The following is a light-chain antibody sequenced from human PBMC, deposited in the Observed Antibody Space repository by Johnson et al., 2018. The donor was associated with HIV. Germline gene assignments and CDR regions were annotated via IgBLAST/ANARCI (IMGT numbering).Light chain of an antibody. CDR3: GTWDSSLSAGV. Sequence: QSVLTQPPSVSAAPGQKVTISCSGSSSNIGNNYVSWYQQLPGTAPKLLIYDNNKRPSGIPDRFSASKSGTSATLGITGLQTGDAADYYCGTWDSSLSAGVFGTGTKVTVL. J-gene: IGLJ1*01. CDR2: DNN. V-gene: IGLV1-51*01. CDR1: SSNIGNNY.